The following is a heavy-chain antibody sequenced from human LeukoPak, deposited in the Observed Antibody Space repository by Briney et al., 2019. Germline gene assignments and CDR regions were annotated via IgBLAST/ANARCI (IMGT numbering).Heavy chain of an antibody. CDR2: ISYDGSIQ. CDR3: ATEKQSGSYIDY. V-gene: IGHV3-30-3*01. Sequence: GGSLRLSCAASGFTFSSCAMHWVRQAPGKGLEWVAFISYDGSIQYYADSVKGRFTISRDNAKNSLYLQMNSLRAEDTAVYYCATEKQSGSYIDYWGQGALVTVSS. CDR1: GFTFSSCA. D-gene: IGHD1-26*01. J-gene: IGHJ4*02.